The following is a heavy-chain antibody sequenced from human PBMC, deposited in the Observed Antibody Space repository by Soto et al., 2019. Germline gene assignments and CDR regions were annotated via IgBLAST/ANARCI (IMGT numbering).Heavy chain of an antibody. V-gene: IGHV3-48*02. CDR1: GFTFSDNS. J-gene: IGHJ4*02. CDR2: ISSSSSNI. D-gene: IGHD3-22*01. Sequence: EVQLVESGGGLVQPGGSLRLSCAASGFTFSDNSMNWVRQAPGKGLEWVSFISSSSSNIYYADSVKGRFTSSRDNAKNSLDLQMNSLRDEDTAVYYCARYHFDASGYPDDYFEYWGQGTLVTVSS. CDR3: ARYHFDASGYPDDYFEY.